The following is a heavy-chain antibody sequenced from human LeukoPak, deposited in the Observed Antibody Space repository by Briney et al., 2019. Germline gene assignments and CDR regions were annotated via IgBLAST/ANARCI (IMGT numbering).Heavy chain of an antibody. Sequence: GGSLRLSCAASGFRFIDYWMTWVRQAPGKGLECVVNIKTDGSAKYYPDSVKGRFTVSRDNAKNSLYLQMNNMRVEDTAIYYCTKDLNPDSRGWGQRSLVTVSS. D-gene: IGHD3-22*01. CDR3: TKDLNPDSRG. CDR1: GFRFIDYW. V-gene: IGHV3-7*01. J-gene: IGHJ1*01. CDR2: IKTDGSAK.